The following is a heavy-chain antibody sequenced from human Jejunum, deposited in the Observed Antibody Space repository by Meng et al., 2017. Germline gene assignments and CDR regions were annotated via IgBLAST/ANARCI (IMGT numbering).Heavy chain of an antibody. D-gene: IGHD3-10*01. Sequence: GESLKISCAASGLTFSNYTMNWVRQAPGKGLEWVSTIISSGTYKYQADSLKGRFTISRDNAKNSLYLQMNSLTAEDTALYYCARSRPLSGWGTCAFDIWGQGTMVTVSS. CDR2: IISSGTYK. CDR3: ARSRPLSGWGTCAFDI. J-gene: IGHJ3*02. V-gene: IGHV3-21*01. CDR1: GLTFSNYT.